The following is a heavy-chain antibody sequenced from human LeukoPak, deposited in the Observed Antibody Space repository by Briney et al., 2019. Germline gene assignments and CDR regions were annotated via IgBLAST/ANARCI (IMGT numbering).Heavy chain of an antibody. V-gene: IGHV3-23*01. D-gene: IGHD4-11*01. CDR2: ISGGGTYT. CDR1: GFTFSSYA. Sequence: SGGPLRLSCAASGFTFSSYAMSWVRRAPGKGLDWVSTISGGGTYTYYADSVKGRFTISRDNSKNTLYLQMNSLRAEDTAVYYCAKGYSNPSHFVYWGQGALVTVSS. CDR3: AKGYSNPSHFVY. J-gene: IGHJ4*02.